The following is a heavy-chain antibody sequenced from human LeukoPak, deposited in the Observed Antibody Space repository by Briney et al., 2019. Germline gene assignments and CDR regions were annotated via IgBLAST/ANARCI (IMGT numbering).Heavy chain of an antibody. J-gene: IGHJ4*02. V-gene: IGHV4-39*01. CDR1: GDSISSSGYY. CDR3: GRRKYYTIEN. D-gene: IGHD3-10*01. CDR2: IYYSGRT. Sequence: SETLSLTCTVSGDSISSSGYYWGWIRQPPGKGLEWIASIYYSGRTYYNPSLKSRITISVDSSKNQFSLRLSSVTAADTAVYYCGRRKYYTIENWGQGTLVTVSS.